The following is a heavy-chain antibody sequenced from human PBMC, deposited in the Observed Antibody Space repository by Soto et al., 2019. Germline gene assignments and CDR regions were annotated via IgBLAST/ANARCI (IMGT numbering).Heavy chain of an antibody. Sequence: SGFTFSDYYMTWIRQAPGKGLKWVSYISNRGSPTYAESVKGRFSVSRDNAKDSFYLQINSLRVGDTAVYYCARARGHQWFGDQLFWGQGTLVTVSS. J-gene: IGHJ4*02. D-gene: IGHD3-10*01. CDR2: ISNRGSPT. CDR1: GFTFSDYY. CDR3: ARARGHQWFGDQLF. V-gene: IGHV3-11*04.